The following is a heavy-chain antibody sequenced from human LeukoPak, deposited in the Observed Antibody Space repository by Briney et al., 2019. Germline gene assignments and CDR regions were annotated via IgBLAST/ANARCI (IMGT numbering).Heavy chain of an antibody. V-gene: IGHV4-28*02. CDR1: GYSITSSSW. Sequence: SQTLSLTCTVSGYSITSSSWWGWIRQPPGKGLEWIGYIYHSGTTYYNPSLQSRVTMSVDTSKNQFSLKLSSVTAVDTAVYYCARKENVYYYFDYWGQGTLVTVSS. CDR3: ARKENVYYYFDY. CDR2: IYHSGTT. J-gene: IGHJ4*02. D-gene: IGHD3-10*01.